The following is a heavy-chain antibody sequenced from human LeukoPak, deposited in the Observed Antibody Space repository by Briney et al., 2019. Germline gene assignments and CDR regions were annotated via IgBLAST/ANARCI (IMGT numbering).Heavy chain of an antibody. J-gene: IGHJ3*02. CDR3: ARSLSGMDAFDI. CDR2: IYTSGST. CDR1: GGSFSGYY. Sequence: SETLSLTCAVYGGSFSGYYWSWIRQPAGKGLEWIGRIYTSGSTNYNPSLKSRVTISVDTSKNQFSLKLSSVTAADTAVYYCARSLSGMDAFDIWGQGTMVTVSS. V-gene: IGHV4-59*10. D-gene: IGHD3-10*01.